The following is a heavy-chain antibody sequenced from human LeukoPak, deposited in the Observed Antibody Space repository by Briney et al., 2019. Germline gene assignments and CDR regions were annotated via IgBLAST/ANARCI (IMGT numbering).Heavy chain of an antibody. CDR3: ARHVRGSIKYGSGSYEMLDY. V-gene: IGHV4-38-2*02. J-gene: IGHJ4*02. CDR2: FYHGGST. CDR1: GYSISTGYY. Sequence: SETLSLTCTVSGYSISTGYYWDWIRQPPGKGLEWIGTFYHGGSTYYNPSLKSRVTISVDTSKNQFSLKLSSVTAADTAVYYCARHVRGSIKYGSGSYEMLDYWGQGNLVTVSS. D-gene: IGHD3-10*01.